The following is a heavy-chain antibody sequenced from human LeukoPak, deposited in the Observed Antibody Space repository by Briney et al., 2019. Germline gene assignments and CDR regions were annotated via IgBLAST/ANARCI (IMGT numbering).Heavy chain of an antibody. D-gene: IGHD5-24*01. J-gene: IGHJ6*02. CDR2: IKSKTDGGTT. CDR3: TTGTDRRDGYNYYYYYGMDV. CDR1: GFTFSNAW. Sequence: GGSLRLSCAASGFTFSNAWMSWVCQAPGKGLEWAGRIKSKTDGGTTDYAAPVKGRFTISRDDSKNTLYLQMNSLKTEDIAVYYCTTGTDRRDGYNYYYYYGMDVWGQGTTVTVSS. V-gene: IGHV3-15*01.